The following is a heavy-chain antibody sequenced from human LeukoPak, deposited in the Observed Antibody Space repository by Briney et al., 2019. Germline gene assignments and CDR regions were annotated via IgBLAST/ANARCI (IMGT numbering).Heavy chain of an antibody. D-gene: IGHD3-3*01. V-gene: IGHV4-39*01. CDR1: GGSISSSSYY. J-gene: IGHJ3*02. Sequence: SETPSLTCTVSGGSISSSSYYWGWIRQPPGKGPEWIGSIYYSGSTYYNPSLKSRVTISVDTSKNQFSLKLSSVTAADTAVYYCARQRTYYDFWSGYYLQAFDIWGQGTMVTVSS. CDR2: IYYSGST. CDR3: ARQRTYYDFWSGYYLQAFDI.